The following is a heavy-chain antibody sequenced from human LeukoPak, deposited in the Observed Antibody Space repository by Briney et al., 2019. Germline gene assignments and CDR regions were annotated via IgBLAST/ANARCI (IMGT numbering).Heavy chain of an antibody. D-gene: IGHD1-26*01. CDR2: ISRSSDTI. V-gene: IGHV3-48*01. J-gene: IGHJ4*02. CDR3: AREGAP. Sequence: PGGSLRLSCAASGFTISSNYMNWFRQAPGKGLEWLSYISRSSDTIYYADSVKGRFTISRDNAKSSLFLQMNTLRAEDTAVYYCAREGAPWGQGTLVTVSS. CDR1: GFTISSNY.